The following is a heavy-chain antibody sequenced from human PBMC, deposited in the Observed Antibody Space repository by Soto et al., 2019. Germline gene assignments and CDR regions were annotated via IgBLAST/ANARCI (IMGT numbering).Heavy chain of an antibody. Sequence: QVQLVQSGAEVKKPGASVKVSCQTSGYNFSAYYFNWVRQAAGQGPEWMGWLNPRNGQTGYVQKFRGRVTMTRDTSIATVYLELSRLTSEDTAIYFCARETGTSMVDYWGQGTLVTVSS. CDR2: LNPRNGQT. D-gene: IGHD5-18*01. J-gene: IGHJ4*02. V-gene: IGHV1-8*01. CDR1: GYNFSAYY. CDR3: ARETGTSMVDY.